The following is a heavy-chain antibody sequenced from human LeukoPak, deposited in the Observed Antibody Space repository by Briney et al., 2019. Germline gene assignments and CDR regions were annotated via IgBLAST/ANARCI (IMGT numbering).Heavy chain of an antibody. Sequence: PGGSLRLSCAASGFTFSSHGMSWVRQAPGKGLEWVSAISGSGGSTYYADSVKGRFTISRDNSKNTLYLQMNSLRAEDTAAYYCAKESRWFGELSGYYFDYWGQGTLVTVSS. CDR2: ISGSGGST. CDR3: AKESRWFGELSGYYFDY. D-gene: IGHD3-10*01. J-gene: IGHJ4*02. V-gene: IGHV3-23*01. CDR1: GFTFSSHG.